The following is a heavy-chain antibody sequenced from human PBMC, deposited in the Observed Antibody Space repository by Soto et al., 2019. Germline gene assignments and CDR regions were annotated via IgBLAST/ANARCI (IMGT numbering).Heavy chain of an antibody. Sequence: SDPTLVNTTETLTLTCTVSGFSLSNAGSGVSWIRQPPGKALEWHALIYWNDDKRYSPSLKSRLTITKDTSKNQVVLTMTNMDPVDTATYYCAHTNFGILGPWGQGALVTVSS. CDR1: GFSLSNAGSG. D-gene: IGHD3-10*01. J-gene: IGHJ5*02. CDR3: AHTNFGILGP. V-gene: IGHV2-5*01. CDR2: IYWNDDK.